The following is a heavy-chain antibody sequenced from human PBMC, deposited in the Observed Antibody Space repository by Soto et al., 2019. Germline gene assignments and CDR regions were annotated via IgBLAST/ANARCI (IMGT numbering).Heavy chain of an antibody. CDR3: AREEVAGTNWFDP. J-gene: IGHJ5*02. V-gene: IGHV4-34*01. CDR1: GGSFSAYY. Sequence: PSETLSLTCAVSGGSFSAYYWSWIRQPPGKGLEWIGKINHGGSTNYNPSLKSRVTISVDTSKNQFSLNLTSVTAADTAVYYCAREEVAGTNWFDPWGQGTLVTVSS. D-gene: IGHD2-15*01. CDR2: INHGGST.